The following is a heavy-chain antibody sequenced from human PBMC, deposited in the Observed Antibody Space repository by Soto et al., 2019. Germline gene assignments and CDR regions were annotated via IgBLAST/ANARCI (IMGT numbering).Heavy chain of an antibody. Sequence: EVQLLESGGGLVQPGGSLRLSCAASGFTFSSYAMSWVRQAPGKGLEWVSAISGSGGSTYYADSVKGRFTISRDNSKNTLYLQMNSLRAEDTAVYYCAKGVASVNIVATIYSSHTEIDYWGQGTLVTVSS. D-gene: IGHD5-12*01. V-gene: IGHV3-23*01. J-gene: IGHJ4*02. CDR1: GFTFSSYA. CDR2: ISGSGGST. CDR3: AKGVASVNIVATIYSSHTEIDY.